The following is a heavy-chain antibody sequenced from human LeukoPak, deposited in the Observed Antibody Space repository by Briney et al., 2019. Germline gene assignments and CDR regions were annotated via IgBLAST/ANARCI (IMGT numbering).Heavy chain of an antibody. Sequence: GGSLRLSCAASGFTFDDYAMHWVRQAPGKGLEWVSGISWNSGSIGYADSVKGRFTISRDNAKNSLYLQMNSLKTEDTAVYYCTKVYSNYFKGYYYYMDVWGKGTTVTVSS. CDR3: TKVYSNYFKGYYYYMDV. J-gene: IGHJ6*03. D-gene: IGHD4-11*01. CDR1: GFTFDDYA. V-gene: IGHV3-9*01. CDR2: ISWNSGSI.